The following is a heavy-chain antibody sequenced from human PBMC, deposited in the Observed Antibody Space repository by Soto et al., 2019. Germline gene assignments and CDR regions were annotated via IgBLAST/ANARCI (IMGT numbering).Heavy chain of an antibody. Sequence: SETLSLTCSVSSDSMNSGGYYWSWIRQHTGKGLEWIGYSYSNGDTYYNPSLKSRVTISVDTSKNKFSLNLTSVTAADTAVYYCARRGGSPSGYYHYAMDVWGQGTTVTVSS. V-gene: IGHV4-31*03. CDR1: SDSMNSGGYY. CDR2: SYSNGDT. J-gene: IGHJ6*02. D-gene: IGHD6-6*01. CDR3: ARRGGSPSGYYHYAMDV.